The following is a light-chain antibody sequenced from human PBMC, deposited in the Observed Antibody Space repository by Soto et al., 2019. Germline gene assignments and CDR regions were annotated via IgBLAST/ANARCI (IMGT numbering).Light chain of an antibody. V-gene: IGLV2-14*03. CDR3: SSYTTSNTRQIV. Sequence: QSALTQPASVSGSPGQSITISCTGTSSDVGGYNYVSWYQHHPGKAPKLMIFDVSNRPPGVSNRFSGSKSGNTASLTISGLQPEDEADYYCSSYTTSNTRQIVFGTGTKVT. CDR1: SSDVGGYNY. J-gene: IGLJ1*01. CDR2: DVS.